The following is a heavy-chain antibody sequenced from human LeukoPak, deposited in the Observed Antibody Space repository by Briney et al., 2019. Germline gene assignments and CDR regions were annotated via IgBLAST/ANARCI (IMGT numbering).Heavy chain of an antibody. Sequence: PGGSLRLSCAASGFIFSDDYMSWIRQAPGKGLEWVSAISGSGGSTYYADSVKGRFTISRDNSKNTLYLQMNSLRAEDTAVYYCANLWLPREFEGYQVSEWYFDLWGRGTLVTVSS. D-gene: IGHD3-16*02. J-gene: IGHJ2*01. V-gene: IGHV3-23*01. CDR1: GFIFSDDY. CDR3: ANLWLPREFEGYQVSEWYFDL. CDR2: ISGSGGST.